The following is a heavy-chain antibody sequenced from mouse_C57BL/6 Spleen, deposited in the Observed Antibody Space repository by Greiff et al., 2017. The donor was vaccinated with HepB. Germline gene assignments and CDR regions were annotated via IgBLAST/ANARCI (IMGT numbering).Heavy chain of an antibody. Sequence: EVMLVESGGGLVKPGGSLKLSCAASGFTFSSYAMSWVRQTPEKRLEWVATISDGGSYTYYPDNVKGRFTISRDNAKNNLYLQMSHLKSEDTAMYYCARDNYYGSSDWYFDVWGTGTTVTVSS. CDR2: ISDGGSYT. CDR3: ARDNYYGSSDWYFDV. D-gene: IGHD1-1*01. J-gene: IGHJ1*03. CDR1: GFTFSSYA. V-gene: IGHV5-4*01.